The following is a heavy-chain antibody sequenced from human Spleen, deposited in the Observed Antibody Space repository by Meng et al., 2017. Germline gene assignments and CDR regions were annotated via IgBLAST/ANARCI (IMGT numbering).Heavy chain of an antibody. V-gene: IGHV4-4*02. J-gene: IGHJ3*02. CDR1: RLPTSSSNS. CDR2: IYHSGST. Sequence: RRQRPGPRLATPSATRSPTCPYPRLPTSSSNSWSWLRQPPGKGLEWIGAIYHSGSTNYNPSLKSRVTISVDKSKNQFSLKLSSVTAADTAVYYCASGYSSGYYRNAFDIWGQGTMVTVSS. CDR3: ASGYSSGYYRNAFDI. D-gene: IGHD3-22*01.